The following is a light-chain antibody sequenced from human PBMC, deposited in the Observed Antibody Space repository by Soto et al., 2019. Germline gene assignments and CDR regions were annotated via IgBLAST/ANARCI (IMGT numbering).Light chain of an antibody. Sequence: SLLPQPSSVSGSPGQSITISCTGTSSDVGGYNYVSWYQQHPGKAPKLMIYDVSNRPSGVSNRFSGSKSGNTASLTISGLQAEDEADYYCSSYTSSSTLVVFGTGTKVTVL. CDR2: DVS. CDR1: SSDVGGYNY. J-gene: IGLJ1*01. CDR3: SSYTSSSTLVV. V-gene: IGLV2-14*01.